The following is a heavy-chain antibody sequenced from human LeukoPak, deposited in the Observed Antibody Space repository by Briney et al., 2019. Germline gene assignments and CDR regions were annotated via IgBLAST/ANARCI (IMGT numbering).Heavy chain of an antibody. J-gene: IGHJ6*03. V-gene: IGHV1-8*01. CDR3: ARDNGGTAMAYYYYYYMDV. D-gene: IGHD5-18*01. CDR1: GYTFTSYD. CDR2: MNPNSGNT. Sequence: ASVKVSCKASGYTFTSYDINWVRQATGQGLEWMGWMNPNSGNTGYAQKFQGKVTMTRNTSISTAYMELSSLRSEDTAVYYCARDNGGTAMAYYYYYYMDVWGKGTTVTISS.